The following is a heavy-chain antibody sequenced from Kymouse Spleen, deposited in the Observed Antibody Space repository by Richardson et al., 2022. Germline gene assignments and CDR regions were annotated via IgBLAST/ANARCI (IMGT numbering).Heavy chain of an antibody. CDR3: ARPPIAVAGTYYFDY. CDR1: GGSISSSSYY. V-gene: IGHV4-39*01. J-gene: IGHJ4*02. D-gene: IGHD6-19*01. Sequence: QLQLQESGPGLVKPSETLSLTCTVSGGSISSSSYYWGWIRQPPGKGLEWIGSIYYSGSTYYNPSLKSRVTISVDTSKNQFSLKLSSVTAADTAVYYCARPPIAVAGTYYFDYWGQGTLVTVSS. CDR2: IYYSGST.